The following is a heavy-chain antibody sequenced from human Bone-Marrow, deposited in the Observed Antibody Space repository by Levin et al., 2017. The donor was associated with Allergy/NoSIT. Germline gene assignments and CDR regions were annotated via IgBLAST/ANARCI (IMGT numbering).Heavy chain of an antibody. CDR3: ARDLNYDFWSGYYYYYYYMDV. D-gene: IGHD3-3*01. J-gene: IGHJ6*03. V-gene: IGHV3-7*03. CDR2: IKQDGSEK. Sequence: LSLTCAASGFTFSSSWMSWVRQAPGKGLEWVANIKQDGSEKYYVDSVKGRFTISRDNAKNSLYLQMNSLRAEDTAVYYCARDLNYDFWSGYYYYYYYMDVWGKGTTVTVSS. CDR1: GFTFSSSW.